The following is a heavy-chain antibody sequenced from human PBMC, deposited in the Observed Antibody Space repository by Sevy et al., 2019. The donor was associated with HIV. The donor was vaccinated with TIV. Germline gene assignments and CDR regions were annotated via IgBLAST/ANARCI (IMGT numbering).Heavy chain of an antibody. J-gene: IGHJ4*02. Sequence: GGSLRLSCEASGFTFNTYAMNWVRQAPGKGLEWVSGISKVGERTDYTDSVKGRVTISRDNFKNTLFLQLNSLRADDTAVYYCAKSLYDSTGYYPVLDYWGQGTPVTVSS. V-gene: IGHV3-23*01. CDR3: AKSLYDSTGYYPVLDY. CDR2: ISKVGERT. CDR1: GFTFNTYA. D-gene: IGHD3-22*01.